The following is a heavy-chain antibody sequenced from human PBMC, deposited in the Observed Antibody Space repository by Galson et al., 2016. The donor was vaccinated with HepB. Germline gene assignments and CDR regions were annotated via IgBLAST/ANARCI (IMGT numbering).Heavy chain of an antibody. V-gene: IGHV1-3*01. CDR3: AKVLPGALRAFDV. Sequence: SCKASGYNFVYRTLHWVRQAPGQRLEWMGWINPGNCNTRYSQRFQGRVTITRDTSATTAYMAQSGLKSEDTSNYDCAKVLPGALRAFDVWGQGTMVIVSS. D-gene: IGHD1-14*01. CDR1: GYNFVYRT. J-gene: IGHJ3*01. CDR2: INPGNCNT.